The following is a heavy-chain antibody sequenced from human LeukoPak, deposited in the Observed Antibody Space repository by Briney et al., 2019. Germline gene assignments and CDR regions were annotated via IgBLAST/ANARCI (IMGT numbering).Heavy chain of an antibody. J-gene: IGHJ5*02. V-gene: IGHV3-30*18. D-gene: IGHD2-21*01. CDR2: ISYDGSQK. CDR3: ANEGGDCFGGDCFSAS. Sequence: PGGSLRLSCAASGFTFSNSGMHWVRQAPGKGLEWVAVISYDGSQKYYVDYLKGRFTISRDDSRNTLYLLMDSLRVEDTAVYYCANEGGDCFGGDCFSASWGQGTLVTVSS. CDR1: GFTFSNSG.